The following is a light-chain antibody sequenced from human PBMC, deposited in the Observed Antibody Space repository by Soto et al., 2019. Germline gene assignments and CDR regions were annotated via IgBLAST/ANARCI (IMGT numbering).Light chain of an antibody. CDR1: SSNIGSNT. CDR2: SNN. V-gene: IGLV1-44*01. J-gene: IGLJ3*02. CDR3: AAWDDSLNKV. Sequence: QSVLTQPPSASGTPGQRVTISCSGSSSNIGSNTVNWYQQPPGTAPKLLIYSNNQRPSGVPDRFSGSQSGTSAALAISGLQSEDEADYYCAAWDDSLNKVFGGGTKLTVL.